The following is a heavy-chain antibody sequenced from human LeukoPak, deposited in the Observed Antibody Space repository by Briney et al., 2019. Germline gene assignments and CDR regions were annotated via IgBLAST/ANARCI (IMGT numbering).Heavy chain of an antibody. V-gene: IGHV4-34*01. CDR2: INHSGST. D-gene: IGHD2-15*01. J-gene: IGHJ4*02. CDR1: GVSFSGYY. CDR3: ARRIPTAGLFDF. Sequence: PSETLSLTCAVYGVSFSGYYWSWIRQPPGKGLEWIGEINHSGSTYYNPSLKSRVTISLDTSKNQFSLKLSSVTTADTAVYYCARRIPTAGLFDFWGQGALVTVSS.